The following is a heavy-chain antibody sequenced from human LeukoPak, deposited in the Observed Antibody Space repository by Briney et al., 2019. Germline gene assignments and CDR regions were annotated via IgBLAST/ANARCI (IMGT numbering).Heavy chain of an antibody. CDR3: ARELREHGVFDI. CDR1: GFTARSNY. Sequence: GGSLRLSCAASGFTARSNYMSWVRQAPGKGLEWVSEIYSDGSTYYAASVKGRFSISRDNSKNTVYLQMNSLRAEDTAVYYCARELREHGVFDIWGQGTMVTVSS. V-gene: IGHV3-53*01. CDR2: IYSDGST. D-gene: IGHD1-26*01. J-gene: IGHJ3*02.